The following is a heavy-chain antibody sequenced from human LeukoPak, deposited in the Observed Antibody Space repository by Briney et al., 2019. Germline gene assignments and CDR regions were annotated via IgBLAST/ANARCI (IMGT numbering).Heavy chain of an antibody. Sequence: SCKASGGTFSSYAISWVRQAPGKGLEWIGYIYYDGITNYNPSLKSRVTISIDTSKKQFSLKLSSVTAADTAVYYCATGRYSYGYDHWGQGILVTVSS. J-gene: IGHJ4*02. V-gene: IGHV4-59*01. D-gene: IGHD5-18*01. CDR2: IYYDGIT. CDR1: GGTFSSYA. CDR3: ATGRYSYGYDH.